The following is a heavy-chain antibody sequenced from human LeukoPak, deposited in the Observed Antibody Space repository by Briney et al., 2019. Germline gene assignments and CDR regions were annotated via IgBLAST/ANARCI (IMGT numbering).Heavy chain of an antibody. Sequence: SETLSLTCIVSGGSISSYYWSWIRQPAGKGLEWIGRINTSGNTNYNSSLKSRVTMSVDTSKNQFSLNLSSVTAADTAVYYCARDPGEWGQGTLDTVSS. CDR1: GGSISSYY. CDR3: ARDPGE. V-gene: IGHV4-4*07. CDR2: INTSGNT. D-gene: IGHD7-27*01. J-gene: IGHJ4*02.